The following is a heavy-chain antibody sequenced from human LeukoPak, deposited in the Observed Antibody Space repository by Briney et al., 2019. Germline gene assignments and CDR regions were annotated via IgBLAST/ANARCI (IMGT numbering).Heavy chain of an antibody. Sequence: GGSLRLSCAASGFTFSSYWMSWVRQAPGKGLEWVANIKQDGSEKYYVDSVKGRFTISRDNAKNSLYLQMNSLRAEDTAVYHCARDRRGYSSSWYSDYWGQGTLVTVSS. CDR2: IKQDGSEK. CDR3: ARDRRGYSSSWYSDY. D-gene: IGHD6-13*01. CDR1: GFTFSSYW. J-gene: IGHJ4*02. V-gene: IGHV3-7*01.